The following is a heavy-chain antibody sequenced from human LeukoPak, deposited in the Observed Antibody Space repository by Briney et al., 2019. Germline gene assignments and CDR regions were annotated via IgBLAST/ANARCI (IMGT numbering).Heavy chain of an antibody. V-gene: IGHV1-2*02. CDR3: ARAASIAARYYYYYGMDV. D-gene: IGHD6-6*01. Sequence: VASVKVSCKGSGYTFTGSYMHWVRQAPGQGLEWMGWINPNSGGTNYAQKFQGRVTMTRDTSISTAYMELSRLRSDDTAVYYCARAASIAARYYYYYGMDVWGQGTTVTVSS. J-gene: IGHJ6*02. CDR2: INPNSGGT. CDR1: GYTFTGSY.